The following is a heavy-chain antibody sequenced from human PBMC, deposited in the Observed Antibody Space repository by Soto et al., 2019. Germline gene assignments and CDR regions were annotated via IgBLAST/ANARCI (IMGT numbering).Heavy chain of an antibody. D-gene: IGHD6-6*01. Sequence: GGSLRLSCAAFGFTFSSYAMIWVRQAPGKGLEWVSVISGSDDSTYYADSVKGRFTISRDNSKNTLYLQMNSLRAEDTAVYYCAKRSSSSTFDYWGQGTLVTVSS. CDR3: AKRSSSSTFDY. J-gene: IGHJ4*02. V-gene: IGHV3-23*01. CDR1: GFTFSSYA. CDR2: ISGSDDST.